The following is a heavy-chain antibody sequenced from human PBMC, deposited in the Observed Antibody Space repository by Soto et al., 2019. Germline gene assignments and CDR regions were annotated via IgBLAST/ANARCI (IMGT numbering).Heavy chain of an antibody. V-gene: IGHV1-69*13. Sequence: GASVKVSCKASGGTFSSYAISWVRQAPGQGLEWMGGIIPIFGAANYAQKFQGRVTITADESTSTAYMELSSLRSEDTAVYYCTREATDHNFDYWGQATLVTVSS. CDR1: GGTFSSYA. D-gene: IGHD5-12*01. J-gene: IGHJ4*02. CDR3: TREATDHNFDY. CDR2: IIPIFGAA.